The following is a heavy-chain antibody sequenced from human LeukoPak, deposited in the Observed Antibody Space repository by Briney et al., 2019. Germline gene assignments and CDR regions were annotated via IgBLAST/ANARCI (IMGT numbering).Heavy chain of an antibody. Sequence: GRSLRLSCAASGFIFSSYDMYWVRQAPGKGPEWVAVISQDVSHKYYADFVKGRFTISRDNSKNTLHLQMNTLTTEDTAVYYCAKRRLEDSGTYGGGFDFWGQGTMVTVSS. D-gene: IGHD4-23*01. J-gene: IGHJ3*01. CDR1: GFIFSSYD. CDR3: AKRRLEDSGTYGGGFDF. CDR2: ISQDVSHK. V-gene: IGHV3-30*18.